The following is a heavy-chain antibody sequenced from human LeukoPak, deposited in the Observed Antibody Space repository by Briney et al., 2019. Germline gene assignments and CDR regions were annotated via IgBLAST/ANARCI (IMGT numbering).Heavy chain of an antibody. D-gene: IGHD3-3*01. J-gene: IGHJ5*02. V-gene: IGHV4-30-4*01. CDR2: IYYSGST. CDR3: ARGVERIFGVVNWFDP. Sequence: SETLSLTCTVSGGSIGSDDYYWSWIRQPPGKGLEWIGCIYYSGSTYYNPSLKSRVTISVDTSKNQFSLKLSSVTAADTAVYYCARGVERIFGVVNWFDPWGQGTPVTVSS. CDR1: GGSIGSDDYY.